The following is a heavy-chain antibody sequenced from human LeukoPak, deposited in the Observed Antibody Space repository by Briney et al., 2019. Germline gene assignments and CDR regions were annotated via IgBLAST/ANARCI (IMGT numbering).Heavy chain of an antibody. CDR2: ISSSGGST. J-gene: IGHJ4*02. V-gene: IGHV3-23*01. CDR1: GFTFSRFA. CDR3: AKDPMWGNYGDYILGGDDY. Sequence: GGSLRLSCAASGFTFSRFAMIWVRQAPGKGLEWVPAISSSGGSTYYADSVKGRFTISRDTSKNTLYLQMNSLRAEDTAVYYCAKDPMWGNYGDYILGGDDYWGQGALVTVSS. D-gene: IGHD4-17*01.